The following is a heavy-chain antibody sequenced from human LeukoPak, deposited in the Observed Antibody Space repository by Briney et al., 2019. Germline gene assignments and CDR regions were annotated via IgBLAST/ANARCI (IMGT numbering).Heavy chain of an antibody. Sequence: SETLSLTCTVYGGSISSYYWSWIRQHPGKGLEWIGYIYYSGSTNYNPSLKSRVTISVDTSKNQFSLKLSSVTAADTAVYYCARDYGSGSSAVWGKGTTVTVSS. CDR3: ARDYGSGSSAV. V-gene: IGHV4-59*01. CDR2: IYYSGST. J-gene: IGHJ6*04. CDR1: GGSISSYY. D-gene: IGHD3-10*01.